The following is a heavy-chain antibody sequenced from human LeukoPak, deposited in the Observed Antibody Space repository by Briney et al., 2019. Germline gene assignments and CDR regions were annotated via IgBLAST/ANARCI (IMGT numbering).Heavy chain of an antibody. J-gene: IGHJ4*02. CDR2: INAGNGNT. V-gene: IGHV1-3*01. Sequence: ASVKVSCKASGYTFTSYAMHWVRQAPGQRLEWMGWINAGNGNTKYSQKFQDRVTITRDTSASTAYMELSSLRSEDTAVYYCARDFNFWSGHPSYWGQGTLVTASS. D-gene: IGHD3-3*01. CDR1: GYTFTSYA. CDR3: ARDFNFWSGHPSY.